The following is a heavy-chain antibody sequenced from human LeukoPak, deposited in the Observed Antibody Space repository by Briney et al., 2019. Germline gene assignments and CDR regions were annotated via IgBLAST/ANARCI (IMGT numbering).Heavy chain of an antibody. V-gene: IGHV3-73*01. J-gene: IGHJ5*02. CDR3: ARAGVVWFGEFDP. Sequence: GGSLRLSCAASGFTFSGSALHWVRQASGKGLEWVGRIRSTANGYATAYAASVKGRFTISRDDSKNTAYLQMNSLRAEDTAVYYCARAGVVWFGEFDPWGQGTLVTVSS. D-gene: IGHD3-10*01. CDR2: IRSTANGYAT. CDR1: GFTFSGSA.